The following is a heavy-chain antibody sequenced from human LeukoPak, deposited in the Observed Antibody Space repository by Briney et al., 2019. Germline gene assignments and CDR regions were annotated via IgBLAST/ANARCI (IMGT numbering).Heavy chain of an antibody. Sequence: SETLSLTCTVSGGSISRFHWSWIRQPPGKGLEWIGYISYSKTTYYNPSLPGRVTISADTSKNQFSLRLHSVTAADTAVYYCASLGHFGDYVRVDYWGQGTRVTVSS. V-gene: IGHV4-59*08. CDR3: ASLGHFGDYVRVDY. CDR2: ISYSKTT. J-gene: IGHJ4*02. D-gene: IGHD4-17*01. CDR1: GGSISRFH.